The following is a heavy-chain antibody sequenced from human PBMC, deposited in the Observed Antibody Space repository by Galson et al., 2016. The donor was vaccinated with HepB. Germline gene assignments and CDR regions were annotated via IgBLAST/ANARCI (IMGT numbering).Heavy chain of an antibody. CDR2: ISYDGSNK. CDR3: ARTYGSGSYRRDAFDM. Sequence: SLRLSCAASGFTLRSYAMHWVRQAPGKGLEWVAVISYDGSNKYYADSVKGRFTISRDNSKNTLYLQMNSLRAEDTAVYYCARTYGSGSYRRDAFDMWGQGTMVTVSS. CDR1: GFTLRSYA. D-gene: IGHD3-10*01. V-gene: IGHV3-30-3*01. J-gene: IGHJ3*02.